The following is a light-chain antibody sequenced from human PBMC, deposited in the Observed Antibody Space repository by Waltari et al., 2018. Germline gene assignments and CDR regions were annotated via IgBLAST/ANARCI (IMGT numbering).Light chain of an antibody. CDR1: QEISSNY. V-gene: IGKV3-20*01. Sequence: EIVLTQSPGTPSLSPGERATLTCRASQEISSNYLAWYQHRAGQAPRLLIYGVSTRATGIPDRISGSGSGTDYTLTISRLEPEDFAVYYCQQYDSLPTFGQGTKLEFK. CDR2: GVS. J-gene: IGKJ2*01. CDR3: QQYDSLPT.